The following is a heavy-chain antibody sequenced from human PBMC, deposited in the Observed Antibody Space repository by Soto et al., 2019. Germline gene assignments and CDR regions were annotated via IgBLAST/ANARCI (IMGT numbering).Heavy chain of an antibody. J-gene: IGHJ4*02. CDR3: ATYPWGSSIDF. V-gene: IGHV3-48*03. Sequence: GGSLRLSCAASGFTFSSYEMNWVRQAPGKGLEWVSYISSSGSTIYYAYSVKGRFTISRDNAKNSLYLRMNSLRAEDTGVYYCATYPWGSSIDFWGQGTLVTVSS. CDR1: GFTFSSYE. D-gene: IGHD3-16*01. CDR2: ISSSGSTI.